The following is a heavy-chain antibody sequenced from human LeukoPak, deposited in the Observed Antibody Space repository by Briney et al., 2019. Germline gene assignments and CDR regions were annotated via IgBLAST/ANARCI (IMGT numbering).Heavy chain of an antibody. D-gene: IGHD4-17*01. V-gene: IGHV4-4*02. CDR2: IYHSGST. Sequence: SETLSLTSAVSGGSISSSNWWSWVRQPPGKGLEWIGEIYHSGSTNYNPSLKSRVTIDKSKNQFSLKLSSMTAADTAVYYCARVQLVIDYCDSYWFDPWGQGTLVTVSS. CDR3: ARVQLVIDYCDSYWFDP. CDR1: GGSISSSNW. J-gene: IGHJ5*02.